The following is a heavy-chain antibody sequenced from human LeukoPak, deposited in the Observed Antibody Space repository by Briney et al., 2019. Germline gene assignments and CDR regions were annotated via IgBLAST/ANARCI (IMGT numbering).Heavy chain of an antibody. J-gene: IGHJ5*02. D-gene: IGHD3-10*01. CDR1: GFTFSSYS. CDR2: ISSSSSYI. Sequence: PGGSLRLSCAASGFTFSSYSMNWVRQVPGKGLEWVSSISSSSSYIYYADSVKGRFTISRDNAKNSLYLQTNSLRAEDTAVYYCARDVMVRGVIVWFDPWGQGTLVTVSS. V-gene: IGHV3-21*01. CDR3: ARDVMVRGVIVWFDP.